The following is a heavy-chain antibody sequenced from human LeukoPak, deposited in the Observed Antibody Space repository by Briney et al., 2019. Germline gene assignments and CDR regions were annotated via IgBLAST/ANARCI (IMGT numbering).Heavy chain of an antibody. D-gene: IGHD6-13*01. CDR3: ARDERGSSSWYYYFDY. J-gene: IGHJ4*02. CDR1: GITVSTNY. Sequence: GGSLRLSCAASGITVSTNYMSWIRQAPGKGLEWVSYISSSGSTIYYADSVKGRFTISRDNAKNSLYLQMNSLRAEDTAVYYCARDERGSSSWYYYFDYWGQGTLVTVSS. CDR2: ISSSGSTI. V-gene: IGHV3-11*01.